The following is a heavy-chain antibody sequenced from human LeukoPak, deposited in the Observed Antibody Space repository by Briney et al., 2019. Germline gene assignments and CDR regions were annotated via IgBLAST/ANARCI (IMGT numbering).Heavy chain of an antibody. V-gene: IGHV1-2*02. D-gene: IGHD3-10*01. CDR3: ARPYYGSGKGAFDI. J-gene: IGHJ3*02. CDR2: INPNSGGT. Sequence: GASVKVSCKASGYTFTGYYMHWVRQAPGQGLEWMGWINPNSGGTNYAQKFQGRVTMTRDTSISTAYMELSRLRSDDTAVYYCARPYYGSGKGAFDIWGQGTMVTVSS. CDR1: GYTFTGYY.